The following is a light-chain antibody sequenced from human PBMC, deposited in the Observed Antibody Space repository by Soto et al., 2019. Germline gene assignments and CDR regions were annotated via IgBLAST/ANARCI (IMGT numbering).Light chain of an antibody. CDR2: GVD. CDR1: SGDVENFDL. CDR3: CSFPTTSTATWL. J-gene: IGLJ3*02. Sequence: QSALTQPASVSGSPGQSITISCTAGSGDVENFDLVSWYQHHPGKAPKFIIYGVDKRPSGVSLRFSGSKSGNTASLTISSLQSEDEADYFCCSFPTTSTATWLFGGGTKLTVL. V-gene: IGLV2-14*02.